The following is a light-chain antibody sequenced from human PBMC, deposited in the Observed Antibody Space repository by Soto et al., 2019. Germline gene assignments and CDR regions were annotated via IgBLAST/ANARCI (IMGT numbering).Light chain of an antibody. Sequence: QSALTQPASVSGSPGQSITISCTGTSSDIGGYHYVSWYQQHPGKVPKLMIYEVSHRPSGVSNRFSGSKSGNTASLTISGLQAEDEADYYCSSYTSSSTLVFGGGTQLTVL. V-gene: IGLV2-14*01. CDR2: EVS. CDR1: SSDIGGYHY. J-gene: IGLJ2*01. CDR3: SSYTSSSTLV.